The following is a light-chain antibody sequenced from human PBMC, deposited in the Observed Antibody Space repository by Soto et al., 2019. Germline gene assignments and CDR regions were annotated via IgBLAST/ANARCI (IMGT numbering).Light chain of an antibody. J-gene: IGKJ1*01. CDR3: QQYNDWHTWT. Sequence: EILMTQSPSTLSVSPGDRATLSCMASQSVSNNLAWYQQRPGQAPRLLIYGASTRATGIPARFSGSGSGTEFTLTISSLQSEDFAVYYCQQYNDWHTWTFGQGTKVEIK. CDR1: QSVSNN. V-gene: IGKV3-15*01. CDR2: GAS.